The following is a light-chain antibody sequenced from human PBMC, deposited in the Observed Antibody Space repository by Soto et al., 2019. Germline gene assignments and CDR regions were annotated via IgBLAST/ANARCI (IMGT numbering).Light chain of an antibody. CDR1: SSNIGSHI. CDR3: AAWDDSLSAVL. CDR2: SSN. Sequence: QAVVTQPPSASGTPGQRVTISCSGSSSNIGSHIVYWYQKLPGTAPKLLVYSSNQRPSGVPDRFSDSKSGTSASLAISGLRSEDEADYFCAAWDDSLSAVLFGGGTQLTVL. V-gene: IGLV1-47*01. J-gene: IGLJ2*01.